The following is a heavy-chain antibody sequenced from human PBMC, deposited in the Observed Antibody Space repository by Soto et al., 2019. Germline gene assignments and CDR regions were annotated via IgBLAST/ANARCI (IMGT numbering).Heavy chain of an antibody. J-gene: IGHJ3*02. CDR2: IYHSGST. CDR1: GGSLSSSNW. V-gene: IGHV4-4*02. Sequence: QVQLQESGPGLVKPSGTLSLTCAVSGGSLSSSNWWSWVRQPPGKGLEWIGEIYHSGSTNYNPSLKSRVTISVDKAKNQFSLKLSSVTAADTAEYYCARDQPPYYYDSSRYEAFDIWGQGTMVTVSS. D-gene: IGHD3-22*01. CDR3: ARDQPPYYYDSSRYEAFDI.